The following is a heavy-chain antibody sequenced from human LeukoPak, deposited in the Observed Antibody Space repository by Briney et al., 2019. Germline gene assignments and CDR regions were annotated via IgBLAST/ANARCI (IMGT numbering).Heavy chain of an antibody. D-gene: IGHD1-26*01. CDR3: ARGPPRIRWELRGIFDY. V-gene: IGHV4-34*01. J-gene: IGHJ4*02. CDR1: GGSFSGYY. Sequence: PSETLSLTCAVYGGSFSGYYWSWIRQPPGKGLEWIGEINHSGSTNYNPSLKSRVTISVDTSKNQFSLKLSSVTAADTAVYYCARGPPRIRWELRGIFDYWGQGTLVTVSS. CDR2: INHSGST.